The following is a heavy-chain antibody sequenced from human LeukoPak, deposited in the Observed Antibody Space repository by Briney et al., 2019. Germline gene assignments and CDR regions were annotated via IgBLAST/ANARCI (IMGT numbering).Heavy chain of an antibody. CDR3: ARDKSVHFFDY. V-gene: IGHV3-48*03. Sequence: GGTLRLSCAASGFTFSNYEINWVRQAPGKGLEWVSYIGRGGTTIYYADSLKGRFTISRDNSKNTIYLQMNILRAEDTAVYYCARDKSVHFFDYWGQGALVTVSS. CDR1: GFTFSNYE. CDR2: IGRGGTTI. J-gene: IGHJ4*02.